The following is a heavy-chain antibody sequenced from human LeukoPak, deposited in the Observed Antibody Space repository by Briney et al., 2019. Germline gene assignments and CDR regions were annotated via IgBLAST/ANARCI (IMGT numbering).Heavy chain of an antibody. D-gene: IGHD3-22*01. J-gene: IGHJ3*02. CDR3: ASSTVVISGDAFDI. CDR1: GFTVSSNY. V-gene: IGHV3-66*01. CDR2: IYSGGST. Sequence: GGSLRPSCAASGFTVSSNYMSWVRQAPGKGLEWVSVIYSGGSTYYADSVKGRFTISRDNSKNTLYLQMNSLRAEDTAVYYCASSTVVISGDAFDIWGQGTMVTVSS.